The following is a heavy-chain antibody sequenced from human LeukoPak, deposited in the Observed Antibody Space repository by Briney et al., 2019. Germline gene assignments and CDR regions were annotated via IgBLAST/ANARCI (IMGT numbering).Heavy chain of an antibody. Sequence: GGSLKISCKGSGCSFTSYWIAWVRQMPAKGGEGMGIIFPGVADTRYSPSFQGQVTISADTSISTAYLQWSSLKASDTAMYYCARQDPDKASAFDIWGQGTMVTVSS. CDR1: GCSFTSYW. V-gene: IGHV5-51*01. CDR3: ARQDPDKASAFDI. CDR2: IFPGVADT. J-gene: IGHJ3*02. D-gene: IGHD3-9*01.